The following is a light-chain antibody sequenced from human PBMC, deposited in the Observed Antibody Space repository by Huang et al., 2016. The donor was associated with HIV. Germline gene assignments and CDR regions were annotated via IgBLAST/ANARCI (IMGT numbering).Light chain of an antibody. CDR3: QQYYSAPYT. J-gene: IGKJ2*01. CDR2: WAA. Sequence: DIVMTQSPDSLAVSLGERATINCKSSQSVLYSSNNKNYLTWYQQKSGQPPKLLIYWAATRESGVPDRVSGSGSGTDFTRTISSLQAEDVAAYYCQQYYSAPYTFGQGTKLEIK. CDR1: QSVLYSSNNKNY. V-gene: IGKV4-1*01.